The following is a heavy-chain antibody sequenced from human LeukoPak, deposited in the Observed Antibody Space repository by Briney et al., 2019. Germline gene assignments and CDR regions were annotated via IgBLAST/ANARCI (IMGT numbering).Heavy chain of an antibody. Sequence: ASVKVSCKASGYTFTDYYMHWVRQAPGQGLEWMGIINPSGGSTSYAQKFQGRVTMTRDMSTSTVYMELSSLRSEDTAVYYCARDYSRDDAFDIWGQGTMVTVSS. CDR2: INPSGGST. CDR3: ARDYSRDDAFDI. V-gene: IGHV1-46*01. J-gene: IGHJ3*02. CDR1: GYTFTDYY. D-gene: IGHD3-22*01.